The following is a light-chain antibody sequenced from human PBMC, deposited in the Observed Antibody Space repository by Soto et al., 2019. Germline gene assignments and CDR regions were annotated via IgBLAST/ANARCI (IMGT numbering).Light chain of an antibody. CDR2: SNS. CDR3: ATWDDSLNGYV. J-gene: IGLJ1*01. Sequence: QSILTQPPSASGTPGQGVTISCSGSFFNIGGNTVNWYQQLPGTAPKLLIYSNSHRPSGVPDRFSGSKSGTSASLAISGLQSEDEADYYCATWDDSLNGYVFGTGTKLTVL. V-gene: IGLV1-44*01. CDR1: FFNIGGNT.